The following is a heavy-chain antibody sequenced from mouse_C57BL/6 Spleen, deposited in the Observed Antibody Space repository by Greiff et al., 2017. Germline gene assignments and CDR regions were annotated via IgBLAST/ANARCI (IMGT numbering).Heavy chain of an antibody. CDR2: IYPGDGDT. J-gene: IGHJ4*01. CDR3: EIYDDDEGYYAMDY. CDR1: GYAFSSSW. V-gene: IGHV1-82*01. Sequence: QVQLQPSGPELVKPGASVKISCKASGYAFSSSWMNWVQQRPGKGLEWLGRIYPGDGDTNYNGKFKGKATRTADKSSSKAYMHLSSLTSEDSAVYFCEIYDDDEGYYAMDYWGQGTSVTVSS. D-gene: IGHD2-4*01.